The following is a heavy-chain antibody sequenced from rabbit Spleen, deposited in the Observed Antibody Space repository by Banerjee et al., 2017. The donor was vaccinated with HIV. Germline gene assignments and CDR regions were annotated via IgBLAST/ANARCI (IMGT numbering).Heavy chain of an antibody. V-gene: IGHV1S45*01. CDR2: IDTGSSGSS. CDR1: GVSFSSSSY. Sequence: QEQLEETGGGLVKPEGSLTLTCKASGVSFSSSSYMCWVRKAPGKGLEWIACIDTGSSGSSFFATWAKGRFTCSKTSSTTVTLQMTRLTAADTATYFCARDTSSSFSSYGMDLWGPGTLVTVS. CDR3: ARDTSSSFSSYGMDL. D-gene: IGHD1-1*01. J-gene: IGHJ6*01.